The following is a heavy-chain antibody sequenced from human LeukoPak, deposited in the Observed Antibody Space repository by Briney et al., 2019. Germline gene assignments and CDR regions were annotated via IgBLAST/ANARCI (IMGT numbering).Heavy chain of an antibody. CDR2: IYYSGST. CDR3: ARIHYGGNSGWFDP. CDR1: GGSISSYY. V-gene: IGHV4-59*01. D-gene: IGHD4-23*01. Sequence: PSETQSLTCTVSGGSISSYYWSWIRQPPGKGLEWIGYIYYSGSTNYNPSLKSRVTISVDTSKNQFSLKLSSVTAADTAVYYCARIHYGGNSGWFDPWGQGTLVTVSS. J-gene: IGHJ5*02.